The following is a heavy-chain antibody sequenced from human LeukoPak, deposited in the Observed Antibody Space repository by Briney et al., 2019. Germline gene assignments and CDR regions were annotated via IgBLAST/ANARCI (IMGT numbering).Heavy chain of an antibody. V-gene: IGHV1-2*02. J-gene: IGHJ5*02. Sequence: ASVKVSCKASGYTFTGYYMHLVRQAPGQGLEWMGWINPNSGGTNYAQKFQGRVTMTRDTSISTAYMELSRLRSDDTAVYYCARGPLSMYSSQHQFDPWGQGTLVTVSS. CDR1: GYTFTGYY. CDR2: INPNSGGT. CDR3: ARGPLSMYSSQHQFDP. D-gene: IGHD6-13*01.